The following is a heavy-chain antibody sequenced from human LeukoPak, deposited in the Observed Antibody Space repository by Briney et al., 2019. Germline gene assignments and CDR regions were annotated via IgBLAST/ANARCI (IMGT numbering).Heavy chain of an antibody. V-gene: IGHV3-23*01. D-gene: IGHD2-2*01. CDR2: ISGSGDNT. CDR3: AKCSTTCYGNWFDP. Sequence: PGGPLRLSCAASGFTFSSYAMSWVRQAPGKGLQWVSAISGSGDNTEYADSVRGRFTISRDNSKNTLYLQMSSLRAEDTAVYYCAKCSTTCYGNWFDPWGQGTLVTVSS. J-gene: IGHJ5*02. CDR1: GFTFSSYA.